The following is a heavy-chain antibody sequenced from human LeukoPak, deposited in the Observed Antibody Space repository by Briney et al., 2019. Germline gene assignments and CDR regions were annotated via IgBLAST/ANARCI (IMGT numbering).Heavy chain of an antibody. J-gene: IGHJ4*02. CDR1: GGSISTDY. CDR3: ARRMDSYGLRDY. Sequence: SETLSLTCTVSGGSISTDYWSWIRQPPGRGLEWIGYIYNSGSTNYNPSLKSRVTISVDTSKNQCSLKLTSVTAADTAVYYCARRMDSYGLRDYWGQGTLVTVSS. V-gene: IGHV4-59*01. D-gene: IGHD5-18*01. CDR2: IYNSGST.